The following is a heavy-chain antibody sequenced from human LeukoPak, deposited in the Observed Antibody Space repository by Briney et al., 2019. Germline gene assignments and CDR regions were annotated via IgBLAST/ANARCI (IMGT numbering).Heavy chain of an antibody. CDR1: VFTFSQFW. V-gene: IGHV3-7*04. D-gene: IGHD1-1*01. CDR2: RKFDECEK. CDR3: TRVATNGYFEY. J-gene: IGHJ4*02. Sequence: PGGALRLSCAASVFTFSQFWLRWVRPAAAKEVAGVASRKFDECEKHQVASLKGRFTISRDNANNPLFLQVNSLRGEGTAVYFCTRVATNGYFEYWGQGTLVTVSS.